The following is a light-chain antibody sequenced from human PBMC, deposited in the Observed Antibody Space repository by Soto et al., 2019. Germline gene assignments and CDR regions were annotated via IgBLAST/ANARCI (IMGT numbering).Light chain of an antibody. J-gene: IGKJ2*01. V-gene: IGKV3-20*01. CDR1: QSVSSNY. CDR3: QQYGSSPYT. CDR2: AAS. Sequence: EIVLTQSPGTLSLSPGERVALSCRASQSVSSNYLAWYQQKPGQAPRLLISAASNRATGIPDRFSGSGSETDFTLTISRLEPEDFAVYYCQQYGSSPYTFGQGTKLEIK.